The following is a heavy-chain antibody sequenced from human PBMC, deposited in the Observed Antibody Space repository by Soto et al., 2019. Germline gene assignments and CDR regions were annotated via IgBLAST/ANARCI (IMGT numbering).Heavy chain of an antibody. Sequence: GGSLRLSCAASGFTFSSYDMRWVRQATGKGLEWVSAIGTAGDPYYPGSVKGRFTISRENAKNSLYLQMNSLRAGDTSVYYCARGGIRYLYTNYYYGMDVWGQGTTVTVSS. CDR2: IGTAGDP. CDR3: ARGGIRYLYTNYYYGMDV. J-gene: IGHJ6*02. V-gene: IGHV3-13*05. CDR1: GFTFSSYD. D-gene: IGHD3-9*01.